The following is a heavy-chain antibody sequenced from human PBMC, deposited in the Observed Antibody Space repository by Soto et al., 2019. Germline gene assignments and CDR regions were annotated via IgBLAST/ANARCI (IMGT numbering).Heavy chain of an antibody. D-gene: IGHD6-13*01. CDR1: GGSISSGGSY. CDR2: ISYSGST. J-gene: IGHJ4*02. Sequence: QVQLQESGPGLVKPSQTLSRTCTVSGGSISSGGSYWSWIRQHPGKGLEWTGYISYSGSTYYNPSHKSRVTGSVDSSNNQFSLKLSSVTATATAVYYCARVTQQLGVCLDYWGQGTLVTVSS. CDR3: ARVTQQLGVCLDY. V-gene: IGHV4-31*03.